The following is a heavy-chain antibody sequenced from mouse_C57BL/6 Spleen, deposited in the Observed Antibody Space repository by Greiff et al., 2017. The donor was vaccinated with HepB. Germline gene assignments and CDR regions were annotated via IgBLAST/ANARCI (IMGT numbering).Heavy chain of an antibody. D-gene: IGHD1-1*01. CDR3: ARTSYGSSSYYAMDY. J-gene: IGHJ4*01. CDR1: GFSLTSYA. V-gene: IGHV2-9-1*01. Sequence: VQLQQSGPGLVAPSQSLSITCTVSGFSLTSYAISWVRQPPGKGLEWLGVIWTGGGTNYNSALKSRLSISKDNSKSQVFLKMNSLQTDDTARYYCARTSYGSSSYYAMDYWGQGTSVTVSS. CDR2: IWTGGGT.